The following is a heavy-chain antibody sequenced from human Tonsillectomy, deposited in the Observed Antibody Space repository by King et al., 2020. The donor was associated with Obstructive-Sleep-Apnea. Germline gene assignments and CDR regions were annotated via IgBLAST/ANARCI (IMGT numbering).Heavy chain of an antibody. CDR3: ARDHDRERGIFDY. D-gene: IGHD3-10*02. Sequence: QLQESGPGLVTPSQTLSLTCTVSGGSIGSGGFYWSWIRQLPGRDLEWIGYIYNGETLYYNPSLESRVTISADTSKDQFSLKLTSVTAADTAVYYCARDHDRERGIFDYWGQGTLVTVSS. CDR2: IYNGETL. J-gene: IGHJ4*02. V-gene: IGHV4-31*03. CDR1: GGSIGSGGFY.